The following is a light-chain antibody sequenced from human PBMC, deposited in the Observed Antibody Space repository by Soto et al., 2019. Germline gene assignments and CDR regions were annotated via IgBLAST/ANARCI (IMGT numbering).Light chain of an antibody. CDR3: AAWDDSLNGGV. V-gene: IGLV1-44*01. Sequence: QAVVTQPPSASGTPGQRVTISCSGRSSNIGVNTVNWYQQLPGTAPKLLIYNDAQRPSGVPDRFSGSKSGTSASLAISGLQSEDEADYYCAAWDDSLNGGVFGGGTKLTVL. CDR2: NDA. CDR1: SSNIGVNT. J-gene: IGLJ3*02.